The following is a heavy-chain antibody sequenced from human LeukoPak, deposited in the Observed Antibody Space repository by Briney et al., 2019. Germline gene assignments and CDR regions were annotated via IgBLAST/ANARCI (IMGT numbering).Heavy chain of an antibody. J-gene: IGHJ4*02. Sequence: GRSLRLSCAASGFTFDDYAMHWVRQAPGKGLEWVSGISWNSGSIGYADSVKGRFTISRDNAKNSLYLQMNSLRAEDMALYYCAKGMYSGYVLGDYYFDYWGQGTLVTVSS. D-gene: IGHD5-12*01. CDR1: GFTFDDYA. CDR3: AKGMYSGYVLGDYYFDY. CDR2: ISWNSGSI. V-gene: IGHV3-9*03.